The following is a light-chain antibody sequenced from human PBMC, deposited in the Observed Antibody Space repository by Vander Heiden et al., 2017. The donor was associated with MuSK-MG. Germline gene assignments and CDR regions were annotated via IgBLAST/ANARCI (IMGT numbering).Light chain of an antibody. J-gene: IGKJ1*01. CDR2: DAS. Sequence: DIQTTQSPSSLSASVGDRVTITCQASQDISNYLNWYQQKPGKAPKLLIYDASNLETGVPSRFSGSGSGTDFTFTISSLQPEDIATYYCQQYDNLPWTFGQGTKVEIK. CDR1: QDISNY. CDR3: QQYDNLPWT. V-gene: IGKV1-33*01.